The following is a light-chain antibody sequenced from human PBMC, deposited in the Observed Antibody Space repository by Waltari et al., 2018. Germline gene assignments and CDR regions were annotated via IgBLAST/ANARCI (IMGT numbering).Light chain of an antibody. CDR1: QTGTRAF. V-gene: IGKV3-20*01. CDR2: GAS. CDR3: QHYVRLPAT. Sequence: EIVLTQSPGSLSPSPGERALLSCRARQTGTRAFAWYQQKPGQAPRLLIFGASNRATGIPDRFSGSGSETDFSLTISRLEPEDFAVYYCQHYVRLPATFGRGTKVEIK. J-gene: IGKJ1*01.